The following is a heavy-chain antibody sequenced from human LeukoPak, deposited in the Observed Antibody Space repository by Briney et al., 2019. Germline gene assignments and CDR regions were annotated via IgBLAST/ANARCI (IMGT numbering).Heavy chain of an antibody. D-gene: IGHD6-13*01. V-gene: IGHV4-61*02. J-gene: IGHJ4*02. CDR1: GGSISSSSYY. Sequence: SETLSLTCTVSGGSISSSSYYWSWIRQPAGKGLEWIGRIYTSGSTNYNPSLKSRVTMSVDTSKNQFSLKLSSVTAADTAVYYCARGSAGIDYWGQGTLVTVSS. CDR2: IYTSGST. CDR3: ARGSAGIDY.